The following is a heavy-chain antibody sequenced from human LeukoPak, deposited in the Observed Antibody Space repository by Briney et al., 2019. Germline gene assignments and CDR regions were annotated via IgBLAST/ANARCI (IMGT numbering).Heavy chain of an antibody. CDR2: INPNSGGT. CDR3: ARGRSGELTWAFTLDS. V-gene: IGHV1-2*02. Sequence: ASVKVSCKASGSTFTGYYMHWVRQAPGQGLEWMRWINPNSGGTKYAQKFQGRVTMTRDMSISTAYMELSRLRSDDTAVYYCARGRSGELTWAFTLDSWGQGTLVTVSS. CDR1: GSTFTGYY. D-gene: IGHD3-10*01. J-gene: IGHJ4*02.